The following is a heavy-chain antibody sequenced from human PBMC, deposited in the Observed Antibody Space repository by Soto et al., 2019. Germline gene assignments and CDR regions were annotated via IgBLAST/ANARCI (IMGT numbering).Heavy chain of an antibody. D-gene: IGHD5-12*01. J-gene: IGHJ4*02. V-gene: IGHV5-10-1*01. Sequence: PGESLKISCKGSGYSFTSYWISWVRQMPGKGLEWMGRIDPSDSYTDCSPSFQGHVTISADKSISTAYLQWSSLKASDTAMYYCARPYGYSGYGTGYWGQGTLVTVSS. CDR2: IDPSDSYT. CDR1: GYSFTSYW. CDR3: ARPYGYSGYGTGY.